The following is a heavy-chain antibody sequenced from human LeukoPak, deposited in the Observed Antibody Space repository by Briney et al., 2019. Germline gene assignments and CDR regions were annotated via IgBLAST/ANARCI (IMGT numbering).Heavy chain of an antibody. D-gene: IGHD3-10*01. CDR2: ISSSGSTI. CDR3: AKGPGVGGSGSYYSYYYYYMDV. CDR1: GFTFSSYE. V-gene: IGHV3-48*03. Sequence: PGGSLRLSCAASGFTFSSYEMNWVRQAPGKGLEWVSYISSSGSTIYYADSVKGRFTISRDNAKNSLYLQMNSLRAEDTAVYYCAKGPGVGGSGSYYSYYYYYMDVWGKGTTVTVSS. J-gene: IGHJ6*03.